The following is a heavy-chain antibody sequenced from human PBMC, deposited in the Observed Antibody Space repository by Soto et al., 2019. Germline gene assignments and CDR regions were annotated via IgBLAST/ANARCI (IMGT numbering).Heavy chain of an antibody. J-gene: IGHJ4*02. CDR3: AREWELLRFDY. CDR1: GFTFSSYW. V-gene: IGHV3-7*04. CDR2: IKQDGSEK. Sequence: EVQLVESGGGLVQPGGSLRLSCAASGFTFSSYWMSWVRQAPGKGLEWVANIKQDGSEKYYVDSVKGRFTISRDNAKNSLYLQMNSLRAEDTAVYSCAREWELLRFDYWGQGTLVTVSS. D-gene: IGHD1-26*01.